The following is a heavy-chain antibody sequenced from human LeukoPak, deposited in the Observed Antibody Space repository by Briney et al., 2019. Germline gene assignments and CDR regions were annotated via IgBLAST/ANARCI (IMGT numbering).Heavy chain of an antibody. Sequence: GASVKVSCKASGYSFTSYWIGWVRQMPGKGLEWMGIIYPSDSDTRYSPSFQGQVTISADKSISTAYLQWSSLKASDTAMYYCARWYYDSSGYKGPEYFQHWGQGTLVTVSS. CDR1: GYSFTSYW. CDR3: ARWYYDSSGYKGPEYFQH. V-gene: IGHV5-51*01. J-gene: IGHJ1*01. D-gene: IGHD3-22*01. CDR2: IYPSDSDT.